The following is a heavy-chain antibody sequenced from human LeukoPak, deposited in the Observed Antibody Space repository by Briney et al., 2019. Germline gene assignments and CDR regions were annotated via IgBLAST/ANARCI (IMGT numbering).Heavy chain of an antibody. V-gene: IGHV1-69*13. CDR1: GGTFSSYA. CDR2: IIPILGTP. CDR3: AGVRACSSTSCYYYYNYMDV. D-gene: IGHD2-2*01. Sequence: SVKVSCKASGGTFSSYAINWVRQAPGQGLEWMGGIIPILGTPNYAHKFQGRVTITADESTSTAYMELSSLRSEDTAVYCCAGVRACSSTSCYYYYNYMDVWGKGTTVSVSS. J-gene: IGHJ6*03.